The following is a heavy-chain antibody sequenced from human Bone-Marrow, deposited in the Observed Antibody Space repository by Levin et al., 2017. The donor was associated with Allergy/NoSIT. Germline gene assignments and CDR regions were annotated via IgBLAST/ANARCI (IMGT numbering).Heavy chain of an antibody. CDR2: VSWDGGSA. Sequence: GGSLRLSCAASGFTFDDYAMHWVRQAPGKGLEWVSLVSWDGGSAYYADSVKGRFTISRDNNKNSLYLQMHTLRTDDTALYYCAKDKLSHAPSGIDYWGQGILVTVSS. V-gene: IGHV3-43D*03. J-gene: IGHJ4*02. CDR3: AKDKLSHAPSGIDY. D-gene: IGHD3-10*01. CDR1: GFTFDDYA.